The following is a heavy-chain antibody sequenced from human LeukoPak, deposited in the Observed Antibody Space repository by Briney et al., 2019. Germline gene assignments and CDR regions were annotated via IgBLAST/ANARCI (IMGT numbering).Heavy chain of an antibody. D-gene: IGHD5-18*01. CDR3: ARDRLSWIQLWDRDFDY. V-gene: IGHV1-2*02. CDR1: GYTFTGYY. J-gene: IGHJ4*02. CDR2: INPNSGGT. Sequence: ASVKVSCKASGYTFTGYYMHWVRQAPGQGLEWVGWINPNSGGTNYAQKFQGRVTMTRDTSISTAYMELSRLRSDDTAVYYCARDRLSWIQLWDRDFDYWGQGTLVTVSS.